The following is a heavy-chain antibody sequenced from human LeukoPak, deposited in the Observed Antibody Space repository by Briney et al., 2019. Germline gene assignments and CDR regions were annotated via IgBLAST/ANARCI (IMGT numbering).Heavy chain of an antibody. CDR3: ARVNYYYASGSLDMDV. CDR2: ISSISSYI. CDR1: GFTFSSYT. D-gene: IGHD3-10*01. V-gene: IGHV3-21*01. J-gene: IGHJ6*03. Sequence: GGSLRLSCAASGFTFSSYTMNWVRQAPGKGLEWVSSISSISSYIYYADSVKGRFTISRDNAKNSLYLQINSLRAEDTAVYYCARVNYYYASGSLDMDVWGKGTTVTVSS.